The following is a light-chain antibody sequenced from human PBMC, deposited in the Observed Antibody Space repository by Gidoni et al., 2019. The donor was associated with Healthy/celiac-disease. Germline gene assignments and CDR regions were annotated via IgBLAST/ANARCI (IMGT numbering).Light chain of an antibody. CDR2: AAS. J-gene: IGKJ4*01. Sequence: ALQMNHAPSSLSASVGDRVTITCRASQGIRNDLGWYQQKPGKAPKLLIYAASSLQSGVPSRFSGSGSGTDFTLTISSLQPEDFATYYCLQDYNYPLTFGGGTKVEIK. V-gene: IGKV1-6*01. CDR3: LQDYNYPLT. CDR1: QGIRND.